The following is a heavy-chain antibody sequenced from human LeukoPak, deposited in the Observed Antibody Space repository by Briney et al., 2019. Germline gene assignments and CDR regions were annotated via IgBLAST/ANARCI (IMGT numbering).Heavy chain of an antibody. J-gene: IGHJ3*02. Sequence: SETLSLTCTVSGGSVSSGTYYWSWIRQPPGKGLEWIGFIYYSGYTNYNPSLKSRVTISLDTSKNQSSLKLSSVTAADTAVYYCARGGFLLWFGDLHAFDIWGQGTMVTVSS. V-gene: IGHV4-61*01. CDR3: ARGGFLLWFGDLHAFDI. D-gene: IGHD3-10*01. CDR1: GGSVSSGTYY. CDR2: IYYSGYT.